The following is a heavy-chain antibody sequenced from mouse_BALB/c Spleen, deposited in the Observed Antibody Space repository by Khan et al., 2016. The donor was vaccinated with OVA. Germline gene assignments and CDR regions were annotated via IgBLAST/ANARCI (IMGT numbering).Heavy chain of an antibody. J-gene: IGHJ3*01. D-gene: IGHD1-2*01. Sequence: QVQLKDSGPGLVVPSQSLSITCTVSGFSLTGFGINWVRQPPGKGLEWLGMIWGDGSTDYNSVLKSRLSISKDNSKSQVFLKMNSLQTDDTARYYCARELRLGGFAYWGQGTLVTVSA. CDR1: GFSLTGFG. CDR3: ARELRLGGFAY. CDR2: IWGDGST. V-gene: IGHV2-6-7*01.